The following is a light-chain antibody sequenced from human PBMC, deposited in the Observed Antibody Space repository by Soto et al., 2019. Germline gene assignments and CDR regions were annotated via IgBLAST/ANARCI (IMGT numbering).Light chain of an antibody. V-gene: IGLV4-69*01. CDR3: QTWGSGIKV. CDR2: LNSDGRH. CDR1: SGHSSYA. Sequence: QAVATQSPSASASLGASVKLTCTLSSGHSSYAIAWHQQQPEKGPRYLMKLNSDGRHSKGDGIPDRFSGSSSGAERYLTISGLQSEDEADYYCQTWGSGIKVFGGGTKLTVL. J-gene: IGLJ3*02.